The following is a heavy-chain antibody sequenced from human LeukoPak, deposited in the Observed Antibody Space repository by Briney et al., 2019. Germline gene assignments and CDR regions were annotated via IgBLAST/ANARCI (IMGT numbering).Heavy chain of an antibody. CDR1: GFTFDDYG. D-gene: IGHD4-11*01. CDR2: INSDGSST. Sequence: TGGSLRLSCAASGFTFDDYGMSWVRQAPGKGLVWVSRINSDGSSTDYADSVRGRFTISRDNAKNTLYLQMNSLRAEDTAVYYCARSNFLDYLGQGTLVNGSS. V-gene: IGHV3-74*01. CDR3: ARSNFLDY. J-gene: IGHJ4*02.